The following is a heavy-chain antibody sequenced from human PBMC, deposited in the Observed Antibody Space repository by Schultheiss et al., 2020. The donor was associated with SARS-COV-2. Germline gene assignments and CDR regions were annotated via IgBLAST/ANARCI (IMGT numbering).Heavy chain of an antibody. CDR2: TYYRSKWYN. V-gene: IGHV6-1*01. CDR1: GDSVSSNSAA. D-gene: IGHD5-24*01. Sequence: SETLSLTCAISGDSVSSNSAAWNWIRQSPSRGLEWLGRTYYRSKWYNDYAVSVKSRITINPDTSKNQFSLQLNSVTPEDTAVYYCASMGPEMATTHYYYYGMDVWGQGTTVTVSS. J-gene: IGHJ6*02. CDR3: ASMGPEMATTHYYYYGMDV.